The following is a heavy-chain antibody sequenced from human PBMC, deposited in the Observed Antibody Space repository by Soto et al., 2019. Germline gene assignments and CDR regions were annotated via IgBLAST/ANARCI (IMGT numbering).Heavy chain of an antibody. V-gene: IGHV4-59*01. CDR1: GGSISNYY. Sequence: SETLSLTCTVSGGSISNYYWSWIRQPPGKGLEWVGYTLYNGDTKYNPSLKSRVIISVDTSKNQFSLRMSSVTAADSAVYYCARDLGYYYDSSGSLAFDIWGQGTMVTVS. CDR3: ARDLGYYYDSSGSLAFDI. D-gene: IGHD3-22*01. J-gene: IGHJ3*02. CDR2: TLYNGDT.